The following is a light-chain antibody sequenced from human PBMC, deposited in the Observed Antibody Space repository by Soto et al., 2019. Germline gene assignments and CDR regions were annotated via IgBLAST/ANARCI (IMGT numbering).Light chain of an antibody. CDR3: QQYNNWPPLT. CDR2: GAS. CDR1: QSVSSN. J-gene: IGKJ4*01. Sequence: EIVMTQSPATLSVSPGERPTLSCRASQSVSSNLAWYQQKPGQAPRLLIYGASTRATGIPARFSGSGSGTEFTLTISSLQSEDFALYYCQQYNNWPPLTFGGGTKVEIK. V-gene: IGKV3-15*01.